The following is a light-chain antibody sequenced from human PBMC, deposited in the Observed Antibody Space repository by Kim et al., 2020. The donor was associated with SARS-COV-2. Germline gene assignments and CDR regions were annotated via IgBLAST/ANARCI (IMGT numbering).Light chain of an antibody. Sequence: DIQMTQSPSSLSASVGDRVTITCRASQIINNYLNWYQQKPGKAPKFLIYAASSLQSGVPSRFSGSGSGTDFSLTISSLQPEDFATYYCQQSYSIPYTFGQGTKLEI. J-gene: IGKJ2*01. V-gene: IGKV1-39*01. CDR1: QIINNY. CDR3: QQSYSIPYT. CDR2: AAS.